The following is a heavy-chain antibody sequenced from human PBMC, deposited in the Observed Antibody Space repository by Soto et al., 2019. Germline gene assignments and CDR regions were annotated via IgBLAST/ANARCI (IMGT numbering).Heavy chain of an antibody. D-gene: IGHD3-22*01. J-gene: IGHJ6*02. CDR1: GGTFSSYA. CDR2: IIPIFGTA. Sequence: QVQLVQSGAEVKKPGSSVKVSCKASGGTFSSYAISWVRQAPGQGLEWMGGIIPIFGTANYAQKFQGRVTITAYKSTSTAYMELSSLRSEDTAVYYCARENNYYDSSGYYYGMDVWGQGTTVTVSS. CDR3: ARENNYYDSSGYYYGMDV. V-gene: IGHV1-69*06.